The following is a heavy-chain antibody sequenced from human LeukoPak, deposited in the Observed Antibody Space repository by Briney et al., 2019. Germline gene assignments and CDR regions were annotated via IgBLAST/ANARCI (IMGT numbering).Heavy chain of an antibody. CDR1: GFTVSTYY. J-gene: IGHJ2*01. Sequence: GGSLRLSCAASGFTVSTYYMNWVRQAPGKGLEWVSIIYSGGTTYYADSVKGRFTISRDTSKNTLSLQMSSLRAEDTAVYFCAGVGDHFHWNLDLWGRGTLVTVSS. CDR2: IYSGGTT. V-gene: IGHV3-53*01. D-gene: IGHD3-3*02. CDR3: AGVGDHFHWNLDL.